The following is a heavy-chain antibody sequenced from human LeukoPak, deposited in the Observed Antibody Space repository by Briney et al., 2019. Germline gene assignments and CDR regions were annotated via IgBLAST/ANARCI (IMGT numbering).Heavy chain of an antibody. CDR3: ARGLPRYYYYYGMDV. V-gene: IGHV1-2*02. J-gene: IGHJ6*02. Sequence: ASVTVSCTASGYTFTGYYMHWVRQAPGQGLEWMGWINPNSGGTNYAQKFQGRVTMTRDTSISTAYMELSRLRSDDTAVYYCARGLPRYYYYYGMDVWGQGTTVTVSS. CDR2: INPNSGGT. CDR1: GYTFTGYY.